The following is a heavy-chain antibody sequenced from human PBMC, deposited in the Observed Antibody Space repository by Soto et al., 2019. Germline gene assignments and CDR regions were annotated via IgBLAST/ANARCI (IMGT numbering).Heavy chain of an antibody. D-gene: IGHD4-4*01. V-gene: IGHV3-43*01. CDR3: AKDMTTVTTSPSFDY. CDR1: GFTFDDYT. CDR2: ISWDGGST. Sequence: VQLVESGGVVVQPGGSLRLSCAASGFTFDDYTMHWVRQAPGKGLEWVSLISWDGGSTYYADSVKGRFTISRDNSKNSLYLQMNSLRTEDTALYYCAKDMTTVTTSPSFDYWGQGTLVTVSS. J-gene: IGHJ4*02.